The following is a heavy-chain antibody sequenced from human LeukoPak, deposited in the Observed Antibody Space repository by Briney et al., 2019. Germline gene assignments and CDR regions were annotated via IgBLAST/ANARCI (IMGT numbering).Heavy chain of an antibody. V-gene: IGHV3-48*01. Sequence: GGSLRLSCAASGFTFSSYSMNWVRQPPGKGLGWVSYISSSSSTIYYADSVKGRVTISRDNAKNSLYLQMNSLRAEDTAVYYCARSRAYYYYMDVWGKGTTVTVSS. CDR3: ARSRAYYYYMDV. J-gene: IGHJ6*03. CDR1: GFTFSSYS. CDR2: ISSSSSTI.